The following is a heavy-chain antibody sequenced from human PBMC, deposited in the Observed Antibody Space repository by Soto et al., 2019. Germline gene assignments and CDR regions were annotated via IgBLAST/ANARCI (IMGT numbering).Heavy chain of an antibody. CDR2: IIPMFGIT. CDR1: GATFSSST. CDR3: STGALTFGGVINA. Sequence: QVQLVQSGADVKKPGSSVKVSCKASGATFSSSTFTWVRQAPGQGLEWMGRIIPMFGITNSAQKFQGRLGITADESTNTVFMDMSSLRSDDTAIYYGSTGALTFGGVINAWGQGTLVTVSS. D-gene: IGHD3-16*01. V-gene: IGHV1-69*02. J-gene: IGHJ4*02.